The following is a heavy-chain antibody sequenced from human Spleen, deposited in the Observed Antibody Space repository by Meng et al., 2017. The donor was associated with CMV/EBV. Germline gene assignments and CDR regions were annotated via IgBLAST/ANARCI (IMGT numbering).Heavy chain of an antibody. V-gene: IGHV1-18*01. J-gene: IGHJ4*02. CDR3: AREYSGSYYFYYFVY. Sequence: ASVKVSCKASGYTFTSYGISWVRQAPGQGLEWMGWISAYNGNTNYAQKLQGRVTMTTDTSTSTAYMELRSLRSDDTAVYYCAREYSGSYYFYYFVYWGQGTLVTVSS. CDR2: ISAYNGNT. D-gene: IGHD1-26*01. CDR1: GYTFTSYG.